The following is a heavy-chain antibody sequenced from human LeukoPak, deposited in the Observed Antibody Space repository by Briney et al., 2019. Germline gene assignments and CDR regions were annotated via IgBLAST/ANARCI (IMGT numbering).Heavy chain of an antibody. CDR3: ARAGDSSGYFDY. Sequence: SETLSLTCAVYGGSFSGYYWSWIRQPPGKGLEWIGEINHSGSTNYNPSLESRVTISVDTSKNQFSLKLSSVTAADTAVYYCARAGDSSGYFDYWGQGTLVTVSS. CDR2: INHSGST. V-gene: IGHV4-34*01. CDR1: GGSFSGYY. J-gene: IGHJ4*02. D-gene: IGHD3-22*01.